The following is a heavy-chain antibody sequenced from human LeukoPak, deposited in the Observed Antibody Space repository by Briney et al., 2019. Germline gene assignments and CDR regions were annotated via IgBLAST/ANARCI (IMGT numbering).Heavy chain of an antibody. V-gene: IGHV4-59*12. Sequence: SETLSLTCTVSGGSISSYYWSWIRQPPGKGLEWIGYIYYSGSTNYNPSLKSRVTISVDTSKNQFSLKLSSVTAADTAVYYCARTVYYDSSGPAFDIWGQGTMVTVSS. J-gene: IGHJ3*02. CDR3: ARTVYYDSSGPAFDI. D-gene: IGHD3-22*01. CDR1: GGSISSYY. CDR2: IYYSGST.